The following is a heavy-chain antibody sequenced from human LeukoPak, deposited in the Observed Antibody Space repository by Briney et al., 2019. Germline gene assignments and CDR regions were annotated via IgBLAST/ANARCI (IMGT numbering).Heavy chain of an antibody. Sequence: PSETLSLTCTVSGDSISSYYWSWIRQPPGKGLEWIGYISYSGSTNYNPSLKSRVSISGDTSKNQFSLKLSSVTAADTAAYYCARDSGYDTDAFDIWGQGTMVTVSS. CDR1: GDSISSYY. D-gene: IGHD5-12*01. J-gene: IGHJ3*02. CDR2: ISYSGST. CDR3: ARDSGYDTDAFDI. V-gene: IGHV4-59*01.